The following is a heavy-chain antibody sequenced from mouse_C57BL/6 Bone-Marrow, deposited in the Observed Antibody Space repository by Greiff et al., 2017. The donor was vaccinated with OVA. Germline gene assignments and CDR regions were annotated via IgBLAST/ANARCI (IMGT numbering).Heavy chain of an antibody. D-gene: IGHD1-1*01. CDR1: GYSFTGYY. V-gene: IGHV1-42*01. CDR3: ARVDYYGSSLL. CDR2: INPSTGGT. Sequence: VQLQQSGPELVKPGASVEISCKASGYSFTGYYMNWVKQSPEKSLEWIGEINPSTGGTTYNQKFKAKATLTVDKSSSTAYMQLKSLTSEDSAVYYCARVDYYGSSLLWGQGTTLTVSS. J-gene: IGHJ2*01.